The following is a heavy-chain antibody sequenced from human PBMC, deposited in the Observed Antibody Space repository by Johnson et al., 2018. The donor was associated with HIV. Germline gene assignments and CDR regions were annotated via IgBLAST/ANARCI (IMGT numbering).Heavy chain of an antibody. V-gene: IGHV3-15*01. J-gene: IGHJ3*02. CDR2: IKSKTDGGTT. D-gene: IGHD6-13*01. CDR3: AKEIAAAGTDDAFDI. Sequence: VQLVESGGGLVKPGGSLRLSCAASGFTFSNAWMSWVRQAPGKGLAWVGRIKSKTDGGTTDYAAPVKGRFTISRDESKNTLYLQMNSLRAEDTAVYYCAKEIAAAGTDDAFDIWGQGTMVTVSS. CDR1: GFTFSNAW.